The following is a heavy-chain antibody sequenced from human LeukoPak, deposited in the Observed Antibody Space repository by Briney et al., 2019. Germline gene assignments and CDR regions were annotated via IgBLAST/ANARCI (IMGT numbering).Heavy chain of an antibody. V-gene: IGHV3-9*03. CDR3: AKTESRYYYYYGMDV. CDR2: ISWNSGSI. Sequence: AGRSLRLSCAASGFTFGDYAMHWVRQAPGKGLEWVSGISWNSGSIGYADSVKGRFTISRDNAKNSLYLQMNSLRAEDMALYYCAKTESRYYYYYGMDVWGQGTTVTVSS. D-gene: IGHD1-14*01. J-gene: IGHJ6*02. CDR1: GFTFGDYA.